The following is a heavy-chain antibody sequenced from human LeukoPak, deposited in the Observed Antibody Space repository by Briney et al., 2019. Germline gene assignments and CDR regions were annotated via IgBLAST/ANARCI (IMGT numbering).Heavy chain of an antibody. CDR2: ISSSGTRT. CDR3: AKSGEGGYYHPH. Sequence: GSLRLSCAASGFIFSNYGMTWVRQAPGKELEWVSTISSSGTRTYYADSVKGRFTISRDNSKNTDLQMNSLRVEDTAVYYCAKSGEGGYYHPHWGLGTLVTVSS. J-gene: IGHJ4*02. CDR1: GFIFSNYG. D-gene: IGHD6-25*01. V-gene: IGHV3-23*01.